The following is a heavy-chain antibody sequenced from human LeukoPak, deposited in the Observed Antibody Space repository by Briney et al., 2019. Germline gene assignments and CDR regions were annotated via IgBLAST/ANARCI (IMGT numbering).Heavy chain of an antibody. CDR3: ARESRRDDYGGNPTHPHFDY. D-gene: IGHD4-23*01. CDR1: GFTFSSYE. Sequence: TGGSLRLSCAASGFTFSSYEMNWVRQAPGKGLEWVSYISGSGSTIYYADSVKGRFTISRDNAKNSLYLQMNSLRAEDTAVYYCARESRRDDYGGNPTHPHFDYWGQGTLVTVSS. CDR2: ISGSGSTI. J-gene: IGHJ4*02. V-gene: IGHV3-48*03.